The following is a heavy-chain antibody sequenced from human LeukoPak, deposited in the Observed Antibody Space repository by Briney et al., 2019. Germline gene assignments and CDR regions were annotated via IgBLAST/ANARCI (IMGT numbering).Heavy chain of an antibody. CDR2: ISAYNGNT. J-gene: IGHJ4*02. Sequence: ASVKVSCKASGYTFTSYGISWVRQAPGQGLEWMGWISAYNGNTNYAQKLQGRVTKTTDTSTSTAYMELRSLRSDDTAVYYCARIGHYYGSGSYFGYWGQGTLVTVSS. D-gene: IGHD3-10*01. V-gene: IGHV1-18*01. CDR3: ARIGHYYGSGSYFGY. CDR1: GYTFTSYG.